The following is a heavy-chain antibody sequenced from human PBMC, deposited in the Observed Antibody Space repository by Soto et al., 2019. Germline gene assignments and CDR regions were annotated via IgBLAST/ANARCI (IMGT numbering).Heavy chain of an antibody. CDR2: ISSSSSYI. Sequence: WGSLRLSFAAPGFTFSSHSMNLVRQAPGKGLEWVSSISSSSSYIYYADSVKGRFTISRDNAKNSLYLQMSSLRDEDTALYYCAKHITIFGVVNHHAFDMWGQGTTVTVSS. CDR3: AKHITIFGVVNHHAFDM. CDR1: GFTFSSHS. D-gene: IGHD3-3*01. J-gene: IGHJ3*02. V-gene: IGHV3-21*04.